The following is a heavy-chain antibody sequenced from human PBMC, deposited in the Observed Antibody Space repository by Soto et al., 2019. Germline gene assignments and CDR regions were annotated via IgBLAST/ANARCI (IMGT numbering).Heavy chain of an antibody. Sequence: ASVKVSCKVSGHTLTELSMHWVRQAPGKGLEWMGGFDPEDGETIYAQKFQGRVTMTEDTSTDTAYMELSSLRSEDTAVYYCAAGGTRCVKSNFDYLGQGTLVTVSS. CDR2: FDPEDGET. J-gene: IGHJ4*02. V-gene: IGHV1-24*01. D-gene: IGHD1-1*01. CDR3: AAGGTRCVKSNFDY. CDR1: GHTLTELS.